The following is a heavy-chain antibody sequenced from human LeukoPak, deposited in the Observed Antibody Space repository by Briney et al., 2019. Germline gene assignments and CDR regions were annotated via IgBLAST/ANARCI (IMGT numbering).Heavy chain of an antibody. V-gene: IGHV3-23*01. D-gene: IGHD5-18*01. CDR3: AKRETGYSYGKAYWYFDL. CDR1: GFTFSSYA. J-gene: IGHJ2*01. Sequence: GGSLRLSCAASGFTFSSYAMSWVRQAPGKGLEWVSAISGSGGSTYYADSVKGRFTISRDNSKNTLYLQMNSLGAEDTAVYYCAKRETGYSYGKAYWYFDLWGRGTLVTVSS. CDR2: ISGSGGST.